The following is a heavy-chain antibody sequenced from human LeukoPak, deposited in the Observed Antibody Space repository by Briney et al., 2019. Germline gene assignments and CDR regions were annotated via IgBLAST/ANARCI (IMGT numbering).Heavy chain of an antibody. CDR1: GGSFRGYY. J-gene: IGHJ4*02. CDR3: ARVAVAGIDY. CDR2: IDHSGST. D-gene: IGHD6-19*01. V-gene: IGHV4-34*01. Sequence: SETLSLTCAVYGGSFRGYYWSWIRQPPGKGREWIGEIDHSGSTNSNPSLNSRVTISVDTSKNQFSLKLSSVTAADTAVYYCARVAVAGIDYWGQGTLVTVSS.